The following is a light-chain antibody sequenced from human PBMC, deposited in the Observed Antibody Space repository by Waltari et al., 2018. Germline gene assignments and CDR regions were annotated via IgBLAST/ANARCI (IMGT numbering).Light chain of an antibody. CDR2: AAS. J-gene: IGKJ5*01. V-gene: IGKV1-39*01. Sequence: DIQMTQSPSSLSASVGDRVTITCRASQPIVRYLNWYQQKPGKAPKLLIYAASTLQRGVPSRFSGSGSGTDFTLAINSAQPDDFATYFCQQTSSAPFTFGRGTRLDFK. CDR1: QPIVRY. CDR3: QQTSSAPFT.